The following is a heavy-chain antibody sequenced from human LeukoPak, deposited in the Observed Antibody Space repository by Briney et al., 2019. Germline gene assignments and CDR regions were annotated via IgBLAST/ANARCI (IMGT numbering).Heavy chain of an antibody. J-gene: IGHJ4*02. D-gene: IGHD3-16*01. CDR3: AREISRFGI. CDR1: GFTVSSSNY. Sequence: GGSLRLSCAASGFTVSSSNYMNWVRQAPGKGLEWVSGIYTGGTTYYTDSVKGRFTISRDNPNNTLCLQMHSLRAEDTAVYYCAREISRFGIWGQGTLVTVSS. V-gene: IGHV3-66*01. CDR2: IYTGGTT.